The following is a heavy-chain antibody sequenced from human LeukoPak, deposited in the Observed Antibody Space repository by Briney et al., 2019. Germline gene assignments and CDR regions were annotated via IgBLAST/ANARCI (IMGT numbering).Heavy chain of an antibody. CDR3: ARAQQLENDAFDI. J-gene: IGHJ3*02. D-gene: IGHD6-13*01. V-gene: IGHV4-39*07. Sequence: SETLSLTCTVSGGSISSSSYYWGWIRQPPGKGLEWIGSIYYSGSTYYNPSLKSRVTISVDTSKNQFSLKLSSVTAADTAVYYCARAQQLENDAFDIWGQGTMVTVSS. CDR1: GGSISSSSYY. CDR2: IYYSGST.